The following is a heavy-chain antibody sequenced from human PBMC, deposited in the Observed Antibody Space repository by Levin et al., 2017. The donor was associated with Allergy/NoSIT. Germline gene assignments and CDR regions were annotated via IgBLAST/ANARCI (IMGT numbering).Heavy chain of an antibody. Sequence: GASVKVSCKASGGTFSSHPIAWMRQVPGQRLEWMGRIVPMLGMANYAEKFQGRISITADTSTNTAYMELSSLTSEDTAIYYCARAKMHLFFDLWGPGTLVTVSS. CDR2: IVPMLGMA. CDR1: GGTFSSHP. J-gene: IGHJ2*01. CDR3: ARAKMHLFFDL. V-gene: IGHV1-69*04.